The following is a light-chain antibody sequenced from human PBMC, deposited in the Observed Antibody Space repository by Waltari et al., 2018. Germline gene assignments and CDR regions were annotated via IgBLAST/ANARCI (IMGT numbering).Light chain of an antibody. CDR3: QQSYSTPKT. V-gene: IGKV1-39*01. CDR1: RSISNF. CDR2: DAS. J-gene: IGKJ1*01. Sequence: DIQMTQSPSSLSASVGDRVTITCRASRSISNFLNWYQQKPGKAPNLLIYDASRLQSGVPSRFSGSGSGTDFALTITSLQPEDFATYYCQQSYSTPKTFGQGTKVEIK.